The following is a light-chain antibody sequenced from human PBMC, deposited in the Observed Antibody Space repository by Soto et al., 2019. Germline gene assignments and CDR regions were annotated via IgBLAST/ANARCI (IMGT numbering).Light chain of an antibody. V-gene: IGKV3-15*01. CDR2: GAS. J-gene: IGKJ5*01. CDR1: RSISNN. Sequence: EIVMTQSPATLSVSPVERATLSCMASRSISNNLAWYQQRPGQAPRLLIYGASTRAAGVPARFSGSGSGTEFTLTISSLQSEDFAVYHCQQYDDWPPITFGQGTRLEIK. CDR3: QQYDDWPPIT.